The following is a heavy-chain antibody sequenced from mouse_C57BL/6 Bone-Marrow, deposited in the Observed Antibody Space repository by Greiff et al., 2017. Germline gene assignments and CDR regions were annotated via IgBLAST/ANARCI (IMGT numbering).Heavy chain of an antibody. CDR1: GYTFTDYY. D-gene: IGHD2-2*01. V-gene: IGHV1-19*01. J-gene: IGHJ3*01. CDR2: INPYNGGT. Sequence: EVKLVESGPVLVKPGASVKMSCKASGYTFTDYYMNWVKQSHGKSLEWIGVINPYNGGTSYNQKFKGKATLTVDKSSSTAYMELNSLTSEDSAVYYCAIEGTMVTTGFAYWGQGTLVTVSA. CDR3: AIEGTMVTTGFAY.